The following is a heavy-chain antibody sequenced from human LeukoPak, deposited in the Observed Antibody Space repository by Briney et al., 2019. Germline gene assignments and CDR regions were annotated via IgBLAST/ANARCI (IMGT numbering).Heavy chain of an antibody. D-gene: IGHD3-22*01. Sequence: PSETLSLTCTVSGGSISSYYWSWIRQPPGKGLEWIGYIYYSGSTNYNPSLKSRVTISVDTSKNQFSLKLSSVTAADTAVYYCARVSMIVVPGAFDIWGQGTMVTVSS. CDR3: ARVSMIVVPGAFDI. CDR1: GGSISSYY. J-gene: IGHJ3*02. CDR2: IYYSGST. V-gene: IGHV4-59*01.